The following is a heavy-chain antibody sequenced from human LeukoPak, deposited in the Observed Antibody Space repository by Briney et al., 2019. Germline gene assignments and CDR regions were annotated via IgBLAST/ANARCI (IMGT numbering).Heavy chain of an antibody. J-gene: IGHJ4*02. D-gene: IGHD3-22*01. CDR3: ARDLYYYDSSGYYGDPYYFDY. CDR2: ISSSSSYI. CDR1: GFTFSDYA. Sequence: PGGSLRLSCAPSGFTFSDYAMQWVRQAPGKGLEWVSSISSSSSYIYYADSVKGRFTISRDNAKNSLYLQMNSLRAEDTAVYYCARDLYYYDSSGYYGDPYYFDYWGQGTLVTVSS. V-gene: IGHV3-21*01.